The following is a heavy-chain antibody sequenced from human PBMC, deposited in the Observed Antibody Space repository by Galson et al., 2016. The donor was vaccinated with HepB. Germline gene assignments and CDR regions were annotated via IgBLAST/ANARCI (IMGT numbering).Heavy chain of an antibody. Sequence: SLRLSCAGSGYVFSTYAMHWVRQAPGKGLEWVAVISYDGSENYYANPVKGRFTISRDNSKNTLYLQMNSLRPQDSAVYYCARGATSYGRYYYGLDLWGQGTTVSVS. CDR1: GYVFSTYA. V-gene: IGHV3-30*04. CDR2: ISYDGSEN. J-gene: IGHJ6*02. D-gene: IGHD3-10*01. CDR3: ARGATSYGRYYYGLDL.